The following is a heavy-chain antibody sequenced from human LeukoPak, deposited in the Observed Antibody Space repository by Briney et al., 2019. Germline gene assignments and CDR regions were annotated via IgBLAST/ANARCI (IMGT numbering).Heavy chain of an antibody. J-gene: IGHJ4*02. D-gene: IGHD5-18*01. V-gene: IGHV3-30*03. Sequence: GGSLRLSCAASGFTFSSYGMHWVRQAPGKGLEWVAVISYDGSNKYYADSVKGRFTISRDNSKNTLYLQMNSLRAEDTAVYYCARDLSRDTATDYWGQGTLVTVSS. CDR1: GFTFSSYG. CDR2: ISYDGSNK. CDR3: ARDLSRDTATDY.